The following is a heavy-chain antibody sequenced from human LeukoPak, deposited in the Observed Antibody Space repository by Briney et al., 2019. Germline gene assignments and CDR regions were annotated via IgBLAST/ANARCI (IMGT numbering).Heavy chain of an antibody. CDR3: ARDGAYDILTGMDV. CDR1: GFSFSTYA. CDR2: ISSSSSYI. Sequence: GRSLRLSCAASGFSFSTYAMHWVRQAPGKGLEWVSSISSSSSYIYYADSVKGRFTISRDNAKNSLYLQMNSLRAEDTAVYYCARDGAYDILTGMDVWGKGTTVTVSS. J-gene: IGHJ6*04. D-gene: IGHD3-9*01. V-gene: IGHV3-21*01.